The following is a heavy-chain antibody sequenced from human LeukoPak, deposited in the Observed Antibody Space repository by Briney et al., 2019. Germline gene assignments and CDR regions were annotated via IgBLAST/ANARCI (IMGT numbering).Heavy chain of an antibody. CDR2: IYYSGST. Sequence: SETLSLTCTVSGGSISSSSYYWGWIRQPPGKGLEWIGSIYYSGSTYYNPSLKSRFTISVDTSKNQFSLKLSSVTAADTAVYYCASINSSGYYGPDAFDIWGQGTMVTVSS. D-gene: IGHD3-22*01. V-gene: IGHV4-39*07. J-gene: IGHJ3*02. CDR3: ASINSSGYYGPDAFDI. CDR1: GGSISSSSYY.